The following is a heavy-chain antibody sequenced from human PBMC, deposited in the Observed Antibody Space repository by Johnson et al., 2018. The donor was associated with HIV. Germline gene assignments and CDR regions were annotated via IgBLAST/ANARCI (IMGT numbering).Heavy chain of an antibody. CDR1: GFNFSDYY. CDR3: AKLGGDYVSNAFDI. Sequence: QVQLVESGGGLVKPGGSLRLSCAASGFNFSDYYMSWIRQAPGKGLEWISYISNSGSTIYYADSVKGRFTISRDNSKNTLYLQMNSLRAEDTAVYYCAKLGGDYVSNAFDIWGQGTMVTISS. D-gene: IGHD2-21*02. CDR2: ISNSGSTI. J-gene: IGHJ3*02. V-gene: IGHV3-11*04.